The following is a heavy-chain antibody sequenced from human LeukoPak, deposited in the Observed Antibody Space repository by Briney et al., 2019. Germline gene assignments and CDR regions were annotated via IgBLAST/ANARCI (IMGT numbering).Heavy chain of an antibody. D-gene: IGHD3-22*01. CDR1: GFTFSSYA. CDR2: ISGSGGST. Sequence: PGGSLRLSCAASGFTFSSYAMSWVRQAPGKGLEWVSAISGSGGSTYYADSVKGRFTISRDNSKNTLYLQMNSLRAEDTAVYYCAKVTMIVVVITLDAFDIWGQGTMVTVSS. J-gene: IGHJ3*02. V-gene: IGHV3-23*01. CDR3: AKVTMIVVVITLDAFDI.